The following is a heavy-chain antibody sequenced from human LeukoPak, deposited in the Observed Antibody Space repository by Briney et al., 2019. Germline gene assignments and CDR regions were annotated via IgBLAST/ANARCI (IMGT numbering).Heavy chain of an antibody. J-gene: IGHJ6*02. Sequence: SQTLSLTCAVSGGSISSRDYYWSWIRQPPGKGLEWIGEINHSGSTNYNPSLKSRVTISVDTSKNQFSLKVNSVTAADTGVYYCARDRLRFLSYGMDVWGRGTTVTVSS. CDR2: INHSGST. D-gene: IGHD3-3*01. CDR1: GGSISSRDYY. CDR3: ARDRLRFLSYGMDV. V-gene: IGHV4-30-2*01.